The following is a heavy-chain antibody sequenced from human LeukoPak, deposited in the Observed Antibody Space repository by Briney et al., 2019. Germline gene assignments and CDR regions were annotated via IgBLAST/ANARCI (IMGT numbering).Heavy chain of an antibody. J-gene: IGHJ5*02. V-gene: IGHV1-2*02. CDR1: GYTFTDYY. D-gene: IGHD2-2*01. Sequence: ASVKVSCRASGYTFTDYYIHWARQAPGQGLEWMGWINPDNGGTNYAQKFQGRVTMTRDTSIRTVYMDLSRLRSDDTAVFYCTREARVGNWFDPWGQGTQVTVSS. CDR3: TREARVGNWFDP. CDR2: INPDNGGT.